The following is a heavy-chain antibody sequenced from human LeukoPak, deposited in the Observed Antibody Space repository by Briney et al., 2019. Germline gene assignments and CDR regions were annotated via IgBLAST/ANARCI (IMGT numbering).Heavy chain of an antibody. CDR1: GGSISSSSYY. J-gene: IGHJ3*02. CDR2: ICYSGST. CDR3: ARYYDSSGYSLDAFDI. D-gene: IGHD3-22*01. Sequence: SETLSLTCTVSGGSISSSSYYWGWIRQPPGKGLEWIGSICYSGSTYYNPSLKSRVTISVDTSKNQFSLKLSSVTAADTAVYYCARYYDSSGYSLDAFDIWGQGTMVTVSS. V-gene: IGHV4-39*01.